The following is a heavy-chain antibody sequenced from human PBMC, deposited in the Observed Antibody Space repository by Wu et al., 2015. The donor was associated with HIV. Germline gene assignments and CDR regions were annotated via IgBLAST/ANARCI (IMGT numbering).Heavy chain of an antibody. CDR3: ARDNPGALYCSSTSCSTNAFDI. J-gene: IGHJ3*02. CDR2: ISAYNGNT. CDR1: GYTFTSYG. D-gene: IGHD2-2*02. Sequence: QVQLEQSGAEVKKPGASVKVSCKASGYTFTSYGISWVRQAPGQGLEWMGWISAYNGNTNYAQKLQGRVTMTTDTSTSTAYMELRSLRSDDTAVYYCARDNPGALYCSSTSCSTNAFDIWGQGTMVTVSS. V-gene: IGHV1-18*01.